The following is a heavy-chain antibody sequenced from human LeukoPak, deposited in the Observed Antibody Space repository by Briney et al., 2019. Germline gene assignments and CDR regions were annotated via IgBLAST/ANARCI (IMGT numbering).Heavy chain of an antibody. CDR1: GFTFSSYA. CDR3: AKKFPHYYGSGSYLGGFDY. Sequence: GGSLRLSCAASGFTFSSYAMSWVRQAPGKGLEWVSAISGSCGSTYYADSVKGRFTISRDNSKNTLYLQMNSLRAEDTAVYYCAKKFPHYYGSGSYLGGFDYWGQGTLVTVSS. CDR2: ISGSCGST. D-gene: IGHD3-10*01. V-gene: IGHV3-23*01. J-gene: IGHJ4*02.